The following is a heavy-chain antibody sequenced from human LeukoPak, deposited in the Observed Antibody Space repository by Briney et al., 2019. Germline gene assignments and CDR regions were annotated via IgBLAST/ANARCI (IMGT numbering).Heavy chain of an antibody. J-gene: IGHJ4*02. CDR1: GYTFTGYY. CDR2: INPNSGGT. Sequence: GASVKVSSKASGYTFTGYYMHWVRQAPGQGLEWMGWINPNSGGTNYAQKFQGRVTMTRDTSISTAYMELSRLGSDDTAVYYCARDVQGQRLKDYWGQGALVTVSS. D-gene: IGHD6-25*01. V-gene: IGHV1-2*02. CDR3: ARDVQGQRLKDY.